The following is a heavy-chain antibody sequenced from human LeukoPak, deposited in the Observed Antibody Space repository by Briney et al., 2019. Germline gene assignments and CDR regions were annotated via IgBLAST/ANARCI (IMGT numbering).Heavy chain of an antibody. CDR3: ARDLGNRGQFDY. Sequence: GGSLRLSCAASGFTVSSNYMNWVRQAPGKGLEWVSVLYNGGNTYYIGSVRGRFTVSRDSSKNTVYLQMNSLRAEDTAMYYCARDLGNRGQFDYRGQGTLVTVSS. J-gene: IGHJ4*02. D-gene: IGHD1-14*01. CDR2: LYNGGNT. CDR1: GFTVSSNY. V-gene: IGHV3-66*01.